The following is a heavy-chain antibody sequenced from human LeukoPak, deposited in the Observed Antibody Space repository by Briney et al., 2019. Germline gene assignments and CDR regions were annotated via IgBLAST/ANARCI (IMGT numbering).Heavy chain of an antibody. CDR3: ARDRFPSRGWYWYFDL. CDR2: ISSNGGST. CDR1: RFSFSASL. J-gene: IGHJ2*01. D-gene: IGHD6-19*01. Sequence: GGSLRLSCSASRFSFSASLMFWVRQAPGKGLEYVSAISSNGGSTYHADTVHGRFTISRDNSKNSLYLDMSSLRTEDTAVYYCARDRFPSRGWYWYFDLWGRGTLVTVSS. V-gene: IGHV3-64*04.